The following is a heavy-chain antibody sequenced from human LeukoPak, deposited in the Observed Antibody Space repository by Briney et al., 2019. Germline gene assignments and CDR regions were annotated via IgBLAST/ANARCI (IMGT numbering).Heavy chain of an antibody. D-gene: IGHD2-15*01. Sequence: GASVTVSCTASGGTFSSYAISWVRPAPGQGLEWMGGIIPIFGTANYAQKFQGRVTITADESTSTAYMELSSLRSEDTAVYYCARGGLRAHYFDYWGQGTLVTVSS. CDR2: IIPIFGTA. V-gene: IGHV1-69*13. CDR3: ARGGLRAHYFDY. CDR1: GGTFSSYA. J-gene: IGHJ4*02.